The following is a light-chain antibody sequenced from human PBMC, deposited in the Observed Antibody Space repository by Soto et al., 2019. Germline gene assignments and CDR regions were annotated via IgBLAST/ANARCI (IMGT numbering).Light chain of an antibody. J-gene: IGKJ3*01. V-gene: IGKV3-15*01. CDR1: QSVSSN. Sequence: EIVMTQSPASLSVSPGERATLSCRASQSVSSNLAWYQQQPGQAPRLLIYGASTRATGIPARFSGGGSGTEFTLTISRLQSEDFAVYSCQNYNAWPLTFGPGTKVDIK. CDR2: GAS. CDR3: QNYNAWPLT.